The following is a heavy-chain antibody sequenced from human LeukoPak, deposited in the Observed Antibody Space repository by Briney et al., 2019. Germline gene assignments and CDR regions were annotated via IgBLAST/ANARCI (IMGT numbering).Heavy chain of an antibody. Sequence: GGSLRLSCAASGFTFSSYAMSWVRQAPGKGLERVSTIGGGGESTYSADSVKGRFTISRDNSKNTLYLQMDSLRAEDTAVYYCAKVLSGSQDYWGQGTLVTVSS. CDR3: AKVLSGSQDY. CDR2: IGGGGEST. J-gene: IGHJ4*02. CDR1: GFTFSSYA. D-gene: IGHD1-26*01. V-gene: IGHV3-23*01.